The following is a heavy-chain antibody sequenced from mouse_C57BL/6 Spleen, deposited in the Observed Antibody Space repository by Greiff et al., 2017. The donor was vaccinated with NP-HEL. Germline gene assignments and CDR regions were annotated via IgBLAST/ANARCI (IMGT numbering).Heavy chain of an antibody. V-gene: IGHV14-4*01. CDR2: IDPENGDT. CDR1: GFNIKDDY. Sequence: EVQLQQSGAELVRPGASVKLSCTASGFNIKDDYMHWVKQRPEQGLEWIGWIDPENGDTEYASKFQGKATITADTSSTTAYLQRSSLTSEDTAVYYCTTAPRFADWGQGTLVTVSA. CDR3: TTAPRFAD. J-gene: IGHJ3*01.